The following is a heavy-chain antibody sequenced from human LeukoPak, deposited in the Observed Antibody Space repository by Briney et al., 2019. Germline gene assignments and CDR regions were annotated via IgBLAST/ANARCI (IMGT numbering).Heavy chain of an antibody. CDR1: GFTFSSYE. CDR2: ISSSGSTI. D-gene: IGHD3-10*01. J-gene: IGHJ4*02. Sequence: PGGSLRLSCAASGFTFSSYEMHWVRQAPGKGLEWVSYISSSGSTIYYADAVKGRFTISRDNDKNSLYLQMNSLRAEDTAVCYCARVGGLLSFGNFDFWGQGTRVSVS. V-gene: IGHV3-48*03. CDR3: ARVGGLLSFGNFDF.